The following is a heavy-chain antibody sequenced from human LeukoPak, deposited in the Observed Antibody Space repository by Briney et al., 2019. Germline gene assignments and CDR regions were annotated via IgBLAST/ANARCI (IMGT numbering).Heavy chain of an antibody. CDR1: GGSISRHY. V-gene: IGHV4-59*08. Sequence: SETLSLTCSVSGGSISRHYWSWIRQPPGKGLEWIGYISYSGSTNYNPSLKSRVTISVDTSKNQFSLKLTAVTAADTAVYYCARHRYSSAWSVVDYWGQGTLVTVSS. D-gene: IGHD6-19*01. CDR3: ARHRYSSAWSVVDY. J-gene: IGHJ4*02. CDR2: ISYSGST.